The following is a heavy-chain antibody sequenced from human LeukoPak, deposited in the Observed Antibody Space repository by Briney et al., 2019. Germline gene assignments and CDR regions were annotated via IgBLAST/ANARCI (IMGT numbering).Heavy chain of an antibody. Sequence: SETLSLTCTVSGGSISGYYWSWIRQPPGKGLEWIGYIYYSGNTNYNPSLKSRVTISVDTSKNQFSLKLNSVTAADTAVYYCARVRYCSTNRCYDREFDNWGQGTLVTVSS. CDR2: IYYSGNT. CDR3: ARVRYCSTNRCYDREFDN. D-gene: IGHD2-2*01. CDR1: GGSISGYY. V-gene: IGHV4-59*01. J-gene: IGHJ4*02.